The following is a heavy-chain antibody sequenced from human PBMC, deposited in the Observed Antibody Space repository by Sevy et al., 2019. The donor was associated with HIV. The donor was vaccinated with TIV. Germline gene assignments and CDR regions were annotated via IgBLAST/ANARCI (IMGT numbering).Heavy chain of an antibody. CDR3: AREGPYSGSYLFDY. CDR2: KKQDGNER. CDR1: GFTFTSRW. D-gene: IGHD1-26*01. Sequence: GGSLRLSCAASGFTFTSRWMSWVRQTPGKGLEWVANKKQDGNERYYVDSVKGRFTISRDNAKNSLYLQMSSLRAEDTAVYYCAREGPYSGSYLFDYWGHGTLVTVSS. V-gene: IGHV3-7*01. J-gene: IGHJ4*01.